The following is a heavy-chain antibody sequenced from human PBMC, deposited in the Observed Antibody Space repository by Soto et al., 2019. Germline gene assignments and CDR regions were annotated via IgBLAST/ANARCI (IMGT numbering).Heavy chain of an antibody. V-gene: IGHV3-23*01. Sequence: GGSLRLSCAASGFTFSSYAMSWVRQAPGKGLEWVSAISGSGGSTYYADSMKGRFTISRDNSKNTLYLQMNSLRAEDTAVYYCAWSHYDCWSGHGRYNWFDPWGQGTLVTVSS. CDR1: GFTFSSYA. J-gene: IGHJ5*02. CDR2: ISGSGGST. D-gene: IGHD3-3*01. CDR3: AWSHYDCWSGHGRYNWFDP.